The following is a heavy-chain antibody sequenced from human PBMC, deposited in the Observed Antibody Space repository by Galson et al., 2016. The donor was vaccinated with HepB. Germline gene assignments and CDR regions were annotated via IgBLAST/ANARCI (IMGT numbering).Heavy chain of an antibody. CDR1: GFTFRNYG. Sequence: LRLSCAASGFTFRNYGMTWVRQAPGKGLEVVSSISRSGDSTDYADSVKGRFTISRDNSKNTLSLQMDSLTADDTAIYYCVQGSTAPAVWGKGTTVTVSS. V-gene: IGHV3-23*01. CDR2: ISRSGDST. J-gene: IGHJ6*04. D-gene: IGHD2-2*01. CDR3: VQGSTAPAV.